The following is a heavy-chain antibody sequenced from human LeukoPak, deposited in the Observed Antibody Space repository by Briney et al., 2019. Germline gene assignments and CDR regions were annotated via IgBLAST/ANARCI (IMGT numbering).Heavy chain of an antibody. CDR1: GDSISSYY. CDR3: ARHGSFGYCSNGVCYSDYFDP. D-gene: IGHD2-8*01. J-gene: IGHJ5*02. V-gene: IGHV4-59*08. CDR2: IYYSGTT. Sequence: SETLSLTCTVSGDSISSYYWSWIRQPPGKGLEWIGYIYYSGTTSYNPSLKSRVIISVDTSKKEFSLNLSSVTAADTAVYYCARHGSFGYCSNGVCYSDYFDPWGQGTLVTVSS.